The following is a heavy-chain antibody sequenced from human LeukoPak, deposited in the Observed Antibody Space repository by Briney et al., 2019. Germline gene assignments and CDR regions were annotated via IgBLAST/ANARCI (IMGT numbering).Heavy chain of an antibody. CDR3: ASGIAVAGTYAFDI. J-gene: IGHJ3*02. CDR2: INPNSGGT. Sequence: ASVKVSCKASGYTFTGYYMYWVRQAPGQGLEWMGWINPNSGGTNYAQKFQGRVAMTRDTSISTAYMELSRLRSDDTAVYYCASGIAVAGTYAFDIWGQGTMVTVSS. CDR1: GYTFTGYY. V-gene: IGHV1-2*02. D-gene: IGHD6-19*01.